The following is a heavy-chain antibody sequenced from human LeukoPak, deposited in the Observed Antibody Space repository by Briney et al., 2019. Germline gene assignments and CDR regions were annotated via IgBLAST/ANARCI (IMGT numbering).Heavy chain of an antibody. V-gene: IGHV4-39*07. D-gene: IGHD3-22*01. Sequence: PSETLSLTCSVSGASISSGSNYWGWIRQPPGKTLEWIGSIYSSGSTYYNPSLKSRVIIIIDTPKNHFSLTLSSVTAADTAVYYCARGPYKYDGSGAFDIWGQGTMVTVSS. J-gene: IGHJ3*02. CDR2: IYSSGST. CDR3: ARGPYKYDGSGAFDI. CDR1: GASISSGSNY.